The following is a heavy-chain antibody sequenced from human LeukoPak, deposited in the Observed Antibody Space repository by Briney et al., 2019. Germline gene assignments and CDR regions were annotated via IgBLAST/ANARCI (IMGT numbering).Heavy chain of an antibody. CDR3: ARDGYSGLYNWFDP. D-gene: IGHD1-26*01. J-gene: IGHJ5*02. CDR1: GGSFSGYY. V-gene: IGHV4-34*01. Sequence: PSETLSLTCAVYGGSFSGYYWSWIRQPPGKGLEWIGEINHSGSTNYNPSLKSRVTISVDTSKNQFSLKLSSVTAADTAVYYCARDGYSGLYNWFDPWGQGTLVTVCS. CDR2: INHSGST.